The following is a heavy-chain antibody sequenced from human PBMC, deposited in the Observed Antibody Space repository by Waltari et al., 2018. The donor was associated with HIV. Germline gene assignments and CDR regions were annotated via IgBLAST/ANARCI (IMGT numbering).Heavy chain of an antibody. CDR1: GGSISSSSYY. D-gene: IGHD2-21*02. J-gene: IGHJ5*02. V-gene: IGHV4-39*01. CDR3: ARLNYGGNSEWFDP. CDR2: IYYSGST. Sequence: QLQLQESGPGLVKPSETLSLTCTVSGGSISSSSYYWGWIRQPPGKGLEWIGSIYYSGSTYYNPTLNSRFTISVDTSKNQFSLKLSSVTAADTAVYYCARLNYGGNSEWFDPWGQGTLVTVSS.